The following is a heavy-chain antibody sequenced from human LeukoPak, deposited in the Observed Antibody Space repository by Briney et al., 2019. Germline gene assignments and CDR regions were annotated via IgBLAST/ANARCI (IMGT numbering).Heavy chain of an antibody. CDR3: ARDWYYCSGGSCYSSFDY. V-gene: IGHV4-38-2*02. J-gene: IGHJ4*02. CDR2: IFTSGDT. CDR1: GYSISSGHY. Sequence: PSETLSLTCTVSGYSISSGHYWGWIRKPAGKGLEWIGRIFTSGDTNYNPSLKSRVTMSVDTSKHQFSLKLSSVTAADTAVYYCARDWYYCSGGSCYSSFDYWGQGSLVTVSS. D-gene: IGHD2-15*01.